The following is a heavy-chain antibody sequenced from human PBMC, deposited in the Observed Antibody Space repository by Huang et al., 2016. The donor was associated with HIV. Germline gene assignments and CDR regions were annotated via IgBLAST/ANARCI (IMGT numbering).Heavy chain of an antibody. CDR2: IKKDGSEK. CDR3: VRLLDHTGDY. V-gene: IGHV3-7*01. D-gene: IGHD1-26*01. J-gene: IGHJ4*02. CDR1: GFTFNSYW. Sequence: EVQLLESGGGLVQPGGSLRLSCAASGFTFNSYWMSWVRQAPGKGRGWVAGIKKDGSEKAYGDSLKGRFTISRNNAKNSLYLQMSSLRAEDTAVYYCVRLLDHTGDYWGQGTLVTVSS.